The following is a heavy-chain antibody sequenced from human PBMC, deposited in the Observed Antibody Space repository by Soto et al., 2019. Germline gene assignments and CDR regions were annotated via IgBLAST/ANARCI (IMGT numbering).Heavy chain of an antibody. J-gene: IGHJ4*02. Sequence: GESLKISCKGSGYSFASHWVAWVRQMPEKGLEWIGTIYPGDPDTKYSSAFRGHVTISADTSVSTAYLQWRSLEATDSAIYYCARYSGSYWHYLDFWGQGTLVTVS. CDR3: ARYSGSYWHYLDF. D-gene: IGHD1-26*01. CDR2: IYPGDPDT. V-gene: IGHV5-51*01. CDR1: GYSFASHW.